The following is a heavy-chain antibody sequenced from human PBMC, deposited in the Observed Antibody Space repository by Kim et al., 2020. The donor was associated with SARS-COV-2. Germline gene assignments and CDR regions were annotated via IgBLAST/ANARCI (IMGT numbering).Heavy chain of an antibody. CDR1: GFTFSNAG. D-gene: IGHD2-21*01. Sequence: GGSLRLSCAASGFTFSNAGMRWFRQAPGKGLEWVGRITTKTNGGVTDYAAPVKGRFTISSDDSENTLHLQMNRLITEDTAVYYCTTIWSGEENIAGYW. J-gene: IGHJ4*01. V-gene: IGHV3-15*01. CDR3: TTIWSGEENIAGY. CDR2: ITTKTNGGVT.